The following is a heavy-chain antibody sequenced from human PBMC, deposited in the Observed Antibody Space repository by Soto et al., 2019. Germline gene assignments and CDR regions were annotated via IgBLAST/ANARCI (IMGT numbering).Heavy chain of an antibody. V-gene: IGHV1-3*01. D-gene: IGHD2-21*02. CDR2: INAGNGNT. CDR3: ARDFCGGDCHTFDY. CDR1: GYTFTSYA. Sequence: ASVKVSCKASGYTFTSYAMHWVRQAPGQMLEWMGWINAGNGNTKYSQKFQGRVTITRDTYASTAYMELSSLRSEDTAVYYCARDFCGGDCHTFDYVGQGTLVTVSS. J-gene: IGHJ4*02.